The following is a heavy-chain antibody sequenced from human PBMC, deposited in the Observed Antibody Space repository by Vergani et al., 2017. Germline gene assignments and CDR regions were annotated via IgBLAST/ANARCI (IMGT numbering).Heavy chain of an antibody. CDR3: VRASSSWVGFLAY. CDR2: IYTSEST. Sequence: QVQLQESGPGLVKPSETLSLTCIVSGGSISPYYWSWIRQPAGKGLEWIGRIYTSESTNYNPSLKSRVTMSVATSTNQFSLKLRAVTAADTAVYYCVRASSSWVGFLAYWGQGTLVTVSS. J-gene: IGHJ4*02. V-gene: IGHV4-4*07. CDR1: GGSISPYY. D-gene: IGHD6-13*01.